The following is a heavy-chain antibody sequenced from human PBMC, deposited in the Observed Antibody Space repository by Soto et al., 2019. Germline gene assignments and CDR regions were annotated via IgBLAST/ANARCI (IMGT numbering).Heavy chain of an antibody. Sequence: QVQLVQSGAEVKKPGSSVKASCKASGGTFSSYTISWVRQAPGQGLEWMGRIIPILGIANYAQKFQGRVTITADKSTSTAYMELSSLRSEDTAVYYCARGAGTPPFARVMDVWGKGTTVTVSS. CDR1: GGTFSSYT. D-gene: IGHD3-10*01. CDR2: IIPILGIA. CDR3: ARGAGTPPFARVMDV. J-gene: IGHJ6*04. V-gene: IGHV1-69*02.